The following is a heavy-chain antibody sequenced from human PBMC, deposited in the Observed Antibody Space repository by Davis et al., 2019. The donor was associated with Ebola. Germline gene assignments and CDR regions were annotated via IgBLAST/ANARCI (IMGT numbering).Heavy chain of an antibody. CDR3: ARFGIVGATNAFDI. Sequence: SVKVSCKASGYTFTSYGISWVRQAPGQGLEWMGGIIPIFGTANYAQKFQGRVTITADESTSTAYMELSSLRSEDTAVYYCARFGIVGATNAFDIWGQGKMVTVSS. D-gene: IGHD1-26*01. J-gene: IGHJ3*02. V-gene: IGHV1-69*13. CDR2: IIPIFGTA. CDR1: GYTFTSYG.